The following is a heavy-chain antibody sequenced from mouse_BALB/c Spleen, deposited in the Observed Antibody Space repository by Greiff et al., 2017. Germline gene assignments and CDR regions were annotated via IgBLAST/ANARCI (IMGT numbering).Heavy chain of an antibody. J-gene: IGHJ4*01. V-gene: IGHV5-9-4*01. CDR2: ISSGGSYT. CDR1: GFTFSSYA. D-gene: IGHD2-12*01. Sequence: EVMLVESGGGLVKPGGSLKLSCAASGFTFSSYAMSWVRQSPEKRLEWVAEISSGGSYTYYPDTVTGRFTISRDNAKNTLYLEMSSLRSEDTAMYYCARGYDVDYAMDYWGQGTSVTVSS. CDR3: ARGYDVDYAMDY.